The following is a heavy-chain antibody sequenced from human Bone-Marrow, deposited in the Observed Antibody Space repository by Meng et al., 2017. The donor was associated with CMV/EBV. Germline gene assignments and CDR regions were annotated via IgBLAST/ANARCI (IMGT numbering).Heavy chain of an antibody. CDR2: INHSGST. Sequence: SEPLSLTRAVYGGSFSGYYWSWIRQPPGKGLEWIGEINHSGSTNYNPSLKSRVTISVDTSKNQFSLKLSSVTAADTAVYYCARRRSSGGWFDTWGQGTLVTVSS. D-gene: IGHD3-10*01. CDR3: ARRRSSGGWFDT. V-gene: IGHV4-34*01. CDR1: GGSFSGYY. J-gene: IGHJ5*02.